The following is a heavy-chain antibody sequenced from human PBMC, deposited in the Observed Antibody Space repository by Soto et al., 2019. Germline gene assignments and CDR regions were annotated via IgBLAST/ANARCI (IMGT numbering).Heavy chain of an antibody. J-gene: IGHJ4*02. Sequence: QVQLQESGPGLVKPSQTLSLTCTVSGGSISSGDYYWSWIRQPPGKGLEWIGYIYYSGSTYYNPSLKSRVTISVDTSKNQFSLKLSSVTAADTAVYYCHALEWLLYREYYFDYWGQGTLVTVSS. CDR3: HALEWLLYREYYFDY. D-gene: IGHD3-3*01. CDR1: GGSISSGDYY. V-gene: IGHV4-30-4*01. CDR2: IYYSGST.